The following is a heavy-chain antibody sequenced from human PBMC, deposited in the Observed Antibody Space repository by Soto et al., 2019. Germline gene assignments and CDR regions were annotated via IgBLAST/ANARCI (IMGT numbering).Heavy chain of an antibody. D-gene: IGHD2-15*01. J-gene: IGHJ4*02. CDR1: GFSLATRGVG. Sequence: QITLKESGPTLVKPTETLTLTCTFSGFSLATRGVGVGWIRQPPGKAPEWLALIFWDDDKRYSSSLKSRLTTIKDTSKNQVVLILTTMDPVDTATFYCAHSQRRDRCSGGNCYHFDYWGQGAMVTVSS. CDR2: IFWDDDK. CDR3: AHSQRRDRCSGGNCYHFDY. V-gene: IGHV2-5*02.